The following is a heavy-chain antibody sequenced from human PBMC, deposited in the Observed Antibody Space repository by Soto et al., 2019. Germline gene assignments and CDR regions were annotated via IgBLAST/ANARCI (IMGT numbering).Heavy chain of an antibody. CDR1: GFTFSSYS. D-gene: IGHD6-19*01. J-gene: IGHJ3*02. CDR3: AKTANGWFSAFDI. V-gene: IGHV3-21*04. CDR2: ISSSSSYI. Sequence: PGGSLRLSCAASGFTFSSYSMNWVRQAPGKGLEWVSSISSSSSYIYYADSVKGRFTISRDNAKNSLYLQMNSLRAEDTAVYYCAKTANGWFSAFDIWGQGTMVTVSS.